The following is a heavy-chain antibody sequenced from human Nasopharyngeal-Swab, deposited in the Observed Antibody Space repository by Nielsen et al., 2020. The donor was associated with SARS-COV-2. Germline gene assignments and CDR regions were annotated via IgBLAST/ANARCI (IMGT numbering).Heavy chain of an antibody. Sequence: SETLSLTCSVSGGSISSASHYWGWIRQPPGKGLEWIGNIYYSGSTYYNPSLKSRVIISVDTSESKFSLRLIAVTAADTAVYYCARGIGNYTSYYYYALKVWGQGTTVTVSS. D-gene: IGHD3-3*01. CDR1: GGSISSASHY. J-gene: IGHJ6*02. CDR3: ARGIGNYTSYYYYALKV. V-gene: IGHV4-39*07. CDR2: IYYSGST.